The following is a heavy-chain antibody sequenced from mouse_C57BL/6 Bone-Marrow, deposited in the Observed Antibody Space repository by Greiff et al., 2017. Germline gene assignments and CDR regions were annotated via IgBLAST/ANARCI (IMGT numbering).Heavy chain of an antibody. V-gene: IGHV5-4*01. CDR3: AREGPDY. J-gene: IGHJ2*01. CDR2: ISDGGSYT. Sequence: EVMLVESGGGLVKPGGSLKLSCAASGFTFSSYAMSWVRQTPEKRLEWVATISDGGSYTYYPDNVKGRFTISRDNAKNNLYLQMSHLKSEDTAMYYCAREGPDYWGKGTTLTVSS. CDR1: GFTFSSYA.